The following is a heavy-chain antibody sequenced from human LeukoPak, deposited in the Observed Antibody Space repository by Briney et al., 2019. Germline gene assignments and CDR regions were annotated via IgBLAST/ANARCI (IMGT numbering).Heavy chain of an antibody. V-gene: IGHV3-21*01. CDR3: AREGYGDRAWSDS. Sequence: GGSLRLSCAASGFTFSIYSMNWVRQAPGKGLEWVSSITTSGTYMYYADSVKGRFTISRDNAKNSLYLQMNSLRVEDTAVYYCAREGYGDRAWSDSWGQGTLVTVSS. CDR2: ITTSGTYM. J-gene: IGHJ5*01. D-gene: IGHD4-17*01. CDR1: GFTFSIYS.